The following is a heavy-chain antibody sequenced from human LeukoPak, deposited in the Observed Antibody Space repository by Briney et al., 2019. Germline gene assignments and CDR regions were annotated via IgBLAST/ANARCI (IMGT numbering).Heavy chain of an antibody. J-gene: IGHJ6*03. V-gene: IGHV4-4*07. CDR3: ARARATHYYYYYMDV. D-gene: IGHD1-26*01. Sequence: SETLSLTCTVSGGSISSYYWSWIRQPAGKGLEWIGRIYSSGSTNYNPSLKSRVTMSVDTSKNQFSLKLSSVTAADTAVYYCARARATHYYYYYMDVWGKGTTVTVSS. CDR2: IYSSGST. CDR1: GGSISSYY.